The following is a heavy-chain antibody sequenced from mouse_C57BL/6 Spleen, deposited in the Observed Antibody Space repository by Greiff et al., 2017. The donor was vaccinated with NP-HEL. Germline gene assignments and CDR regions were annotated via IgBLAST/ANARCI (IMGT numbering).Heavy chain of an antibody. CDR1: GYAFSSYW. CDR3: ARSRYGSSPDY. CDR2: IYPGDGDT. V-gene: IGHV1-80*01. D-gene: IGHD1-1*01. Sequence: VKLMESGAELVKPGASVKISCKASGYAFSSYWMNWVKQRPGKGLEWIGQIYPGDGDTNYNGKFKGKATLTADKSSSTAYMQLSSLTSEDSAVYFCARSRYGSSPDYWGQGTTLTVSS. J-gene: IGHJ2*01.